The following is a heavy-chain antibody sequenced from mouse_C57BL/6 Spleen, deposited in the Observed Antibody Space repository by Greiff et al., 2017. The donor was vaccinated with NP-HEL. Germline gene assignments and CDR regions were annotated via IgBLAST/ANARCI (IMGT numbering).Heavy chain of an antibody. Sequence: QVHVKQSGPELVKPGASVKISCKASGYAFSSSWMNWVKQRPGKGLEWIGRIYPGDGDTNYNGKFKGKATLTADKSSSTAYMQLSSLTSEDSAVYFCARNSKPYFDYWGQGTTLTVSS. CDR3: ARNSKPYFDY. J-gene: IGHJ2*01. CDR1: GYAFSSSW. V-gene: IGHV1-82*01. CDR2: IYPGDGDT.